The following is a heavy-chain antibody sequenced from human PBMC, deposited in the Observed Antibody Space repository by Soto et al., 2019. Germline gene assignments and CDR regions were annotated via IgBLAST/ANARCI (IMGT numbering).Heavy chain of an antibody. D-gene: IGHD3-3*02. V-gene: IGHV5-10-1*01. Sequence: ESLKISCKGSGYRFTIYWISWVRQMPGKGLEWMGRIDPSNSYTHYSPSFHGHVTISADNSISTAYLQWSNLRASDTAIYYCAFLDTSLDFDFWGQGTLVTVSS. CDR2: IDPSNSYT. J-gene: IGHJ4*02. CDR3: AFLDTSLDFDF. CDR1: GYRFTIYW.